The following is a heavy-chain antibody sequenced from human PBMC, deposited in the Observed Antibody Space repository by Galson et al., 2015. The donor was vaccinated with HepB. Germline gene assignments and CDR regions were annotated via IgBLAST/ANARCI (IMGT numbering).Heavy chain of an antibody. D-gene: IGHD3-16*01. CDR2: IIPIFGTA. J-gene: IGHJ6*02. Sequence: SVKVSCKASGGTFSSYAISWVRQAPGQGLEWMGGIIPIFGTANYAQKFQGRVTITADESTSTAYMELSSLRSEDTAVYYCASWGSAKGYGMDVWGQGTTVTVSS. V-gene: IGHV1-69*13. CDR3: ASWGSAKGYGMDV. CDR1: GGTFSSYA.